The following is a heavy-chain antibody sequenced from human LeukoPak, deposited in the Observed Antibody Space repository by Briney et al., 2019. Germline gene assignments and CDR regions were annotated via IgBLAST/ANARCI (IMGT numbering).Heavy chain of an antibody. V-gene: IGHV3-66*02. D-gene: IGHD3-22*01. J-gene: IGHJ4*02. CDR1: GFTVSSNY. CDR3: ASARQYYYDSSGYDY. Sequence: GGSLRLSCAASGFTVSSNYMSWVRQAPGKGLEWVSVIYSGGNTYYAGSVKGRSTISRDNSKNTLYLQMNSLRAEDTAVYYCASARQYYYDSSGYDYWGQGTLVTVSS. CDR2: IYSGGNT.